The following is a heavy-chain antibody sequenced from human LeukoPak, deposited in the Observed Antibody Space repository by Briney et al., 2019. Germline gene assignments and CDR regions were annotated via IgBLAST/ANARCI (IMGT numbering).Heavy chain of an antibody. CDR3: SRQPGTSLDY. D-gene: IGHD3-10*01. CDR2: IYPRDSDI. CDR1: GYIFTSYW. J-gene: IGHJ4*02. Sequence: GESLKISCKASGYIFTSYWIGWVRQLPGKGLEWMGIIYPRDSDITYSPSFQGLVTILVDKSISTAHLLWISMKASDTAMYYCSRQPGTSLDYWGLGTLVTVSS. V-gene: IGHV5-51*01.